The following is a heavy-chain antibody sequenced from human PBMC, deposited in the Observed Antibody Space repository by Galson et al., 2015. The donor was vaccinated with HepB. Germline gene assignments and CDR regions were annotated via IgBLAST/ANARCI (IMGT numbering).Heavy chain of an antibody. D-gene: IGHD3-22*01. CDR1: GFTVSSNY. V-gene: IGHV3-66*01. CDR2: IYSGGST. CDR3: ARAYYYDSSGYYGGAFDI. J-gene: IGHJ3*02. Sequence: SLRLSCAASGFTVSSNYMSWVRQAPGKGLEWVSVIYSGGSTYYADSVKGRFTISRDNSKNTLYLQMNSLRAEDTAVYYCARAYYYDSSGYYGGAFDIWGQGTMVTVSS.